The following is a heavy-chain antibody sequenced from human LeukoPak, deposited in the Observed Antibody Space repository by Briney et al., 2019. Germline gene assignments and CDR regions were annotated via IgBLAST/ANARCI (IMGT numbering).Heavy chain of an antibody. Sequence: PSETLSLTCAVYGGSFSGYYWSWIRQPPGKGLEWIGEINHSGSTNCNPSLNSRVTISVDTSKNQFSLKLSSVTAADTAVYYCARGARYQLPRLNRYYYYGMDVWGQGTTVTVSS. V-gene: IGHV4-34*01. CDR1: GGSFSGYY. CDR2: INHSGST. J-gene: IGHJ6*02. CDR3: ARGARYQLPRLNRYYYYGMDV. D-gene: IGHD2-2*01.